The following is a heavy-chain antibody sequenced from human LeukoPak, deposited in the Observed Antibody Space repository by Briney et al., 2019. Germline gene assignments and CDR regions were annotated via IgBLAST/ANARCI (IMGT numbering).Heavy chain of an antibody. D-gene: IGHD7-27*01. Sequence: GGSLRLSCAASGFTFTSYTMNWVRQAPGKGLEWVSHIGTGTSTVGYADSIKGRFTISRDNAKNSVDLQMGSLRVDDSAVYYCVRDKDWGFDSWGQGTLVTVSS. CDR2: IGTGTSTV. J-gene: IGHJ4*02. CDR3: VRDKDWGFDS. V-gene: IGHV3-48*01. CDR1: GFTFTSYT.